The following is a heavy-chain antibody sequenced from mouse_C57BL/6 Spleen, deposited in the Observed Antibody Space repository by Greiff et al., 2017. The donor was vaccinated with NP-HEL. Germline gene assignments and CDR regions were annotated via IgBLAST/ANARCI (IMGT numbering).Heavy chain of an antibody. CDR3: ARAPPYGNYCYWYFDV. J-gene: IGHJ1*03. V-gene: IGHV5-16*01. D-gene: IGHD2-1*01. Sequence: EVMLVESEGGLVQPGSSMKLSCTASGFTFSDYYMAWVRQVPEKGLEWVANINYDGSSTYYLDSLKSRFIISRDNAKNILYLQMSSLKSEDTATYYCARAPPYGNYCYWYFDVWGTGTTVTVSS. CDR2: INYDGSST. CDR1: GFTFSDYY.